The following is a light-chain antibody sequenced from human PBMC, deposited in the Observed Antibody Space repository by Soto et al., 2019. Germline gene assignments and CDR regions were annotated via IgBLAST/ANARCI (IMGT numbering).Light chain of an antibody. CDR1: QSLSSW. CDR3: QQYNSLWT. CDR2: DAS. Sequence: DIQMTQSPSTLSASVGDRVTITCRASQSLSSWLAWYQQKPGKAPKVLIYDASSLESGVPSRFSGSGSGTEFTLTISNLQPDDFATYYCQQYNSLWTFGQGTKVDIK. V-gene: IGKV1-5*01. J-gene: IGKJ1*01.